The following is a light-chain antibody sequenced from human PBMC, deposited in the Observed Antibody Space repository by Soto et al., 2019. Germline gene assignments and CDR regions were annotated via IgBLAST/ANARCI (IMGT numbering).Light chain of an antibody. V-gene: IGLV1-47*01. CDR2: KNN. J-gene: IGLJ2*01. CDR3: AALEDGLTGVL. CDR1: SSDIGSNY. Sequence: QSVLTQPPSASGTPGQRVTISCSGSSSDIGSNYVYWYQQLAGTAPKLLIYKNNERPSGVPDRFSGSKSGTSASLAISGLRAEDEAAYYCAALEDGLTGVLFGGGTKLTVL.